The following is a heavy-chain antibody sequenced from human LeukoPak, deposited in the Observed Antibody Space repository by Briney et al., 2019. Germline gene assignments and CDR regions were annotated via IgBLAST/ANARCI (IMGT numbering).Heavy chain of an antibody. CDR2: INAGNGNT. D-gene: IGHD1-26*01. J-gene: IGHJ6*02. CDR1: GYTFTNYS. CDR3: ARFLGGSYGMDV. Sequence: ASVKVSCKASGYTFTNYSMHWVRQAPGQRLEWMGWINAGNGNTKFSQKFQGRVTITRDTSASTAYMELSSLRSEDTAVYYCARFLGGSYGMDVWGQGTTVTVSS. V-gene: IGHV1-3*01.